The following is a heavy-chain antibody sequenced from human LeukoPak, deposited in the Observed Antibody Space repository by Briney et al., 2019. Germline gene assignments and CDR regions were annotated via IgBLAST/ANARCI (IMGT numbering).Heavy chain of an antibody. CDR1: GGSISSYY. J-gene: IGHJ6*02. V-gene: IGHV4-59*08. CDR2: IYYSGST. Sequence: SETLSLTCTVSGGSISSYYWSWIRQPPGKGLEWIGYIYYSGSTNYNPSLKSRVTISVDTSKNQFSLKLSSVTAADTAVYYCAGESVVVPAADYYYGMDVWGQGTTATVSS. CDR3: AGESVVVPAADYYYGMDV. D-gene: IGHD2-2*01.